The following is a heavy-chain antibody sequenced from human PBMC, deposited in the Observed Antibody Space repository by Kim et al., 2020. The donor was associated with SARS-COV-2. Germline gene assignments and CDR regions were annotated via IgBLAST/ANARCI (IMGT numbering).Heavy chain of an antibody. D-gene: IGHD3-10*01. CDR3: ARSLGRGFAY. Sequence: SETLSLTCTVSGGSISSYYWSWIRQPPGKGLEWIGYIYYNGNTNYNPSLKSRITISVDTSNNQISLKLSSVTAADTAIYYCARSLGRGFAYLGQRTLVTV. J-gene: IGHJ4*02. CDR1: GGSISSYY. CDR2: IYYNGNT. V-gene: IGHV4-59*08.